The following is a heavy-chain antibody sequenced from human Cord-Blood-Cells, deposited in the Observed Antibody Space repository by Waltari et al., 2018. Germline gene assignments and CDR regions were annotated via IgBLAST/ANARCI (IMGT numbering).Heavy chain of an antibody. Sequence: QVQLQESGPGLVKPSETLSLTCTVSGGSISSYYWSWIRQPPGKGLEWIGYIYYSGSTNYNPSLKSRVTISVDTSKNQFSLKLSSVTAADTVVYYCARDRSSGWYWFDPWGQGTLVTVSS. CDR2: IYYSGST. CDR1: GGSISSYY. V-gene: IGHV4-59*01. J-gene: IGHJ5*02. CDR3: ARDRSSGWYWFDP. D-gene: IGHD6-19*01.